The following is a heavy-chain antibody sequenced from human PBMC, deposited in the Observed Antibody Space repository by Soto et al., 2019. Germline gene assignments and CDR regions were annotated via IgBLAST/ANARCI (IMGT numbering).Heavy chain of an antibody. CDR1: GFSFNAYT. V-gene: IGHV3-23*01. CDR2: LGGSSEYT. J-gene: IGHJ3*01. D-gene: IGHD3-10*01. Sequence: EVPLLESGGGLVQPGGSLRLSCAASGFSFNAYTMTWVRQAPGKGLEWVSSLGGSSEYTEYADSVKGRFTISRDNSKNMVWLQMNSLRVDDTAVYYCAKGHGSACWGQGTRVTVSS. CDR3: AKGHGSAC.